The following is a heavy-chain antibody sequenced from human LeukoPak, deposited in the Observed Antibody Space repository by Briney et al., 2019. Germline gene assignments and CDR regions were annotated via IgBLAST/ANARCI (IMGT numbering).Heavy chain of an antibody. J-gene: IGHJ1*01. V-gene: IGHV3-23*01. CDR3: AYCSGGSCYGRAEYFQH. Sequence: HPGGSLRLSCAASGFTFSDYYMSWIRQAPGKGLEWVSVISGSGGSTYYADSVKGRFSISRDNSKNTLYLQMNSLRAEDTAVYYCAYCSGGSCYGRAEYFQHWGQGTLVTVSS. CDR1: GFTFSDYY. CDR2: ISGSGGST. D-gene: IGHD2-15*01.